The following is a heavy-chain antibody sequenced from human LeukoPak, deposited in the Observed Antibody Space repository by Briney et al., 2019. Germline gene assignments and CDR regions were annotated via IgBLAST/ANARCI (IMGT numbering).Heavy chain of an antibody. CDR3: AKDLVGQLRGVFDY. Sequence: PGGSLRLSCVASGFTFDDFTMHWVRQAPGKGLEWVSGVSWNSGTIVYADSVKGRFTISRDNAENSLYLQMNSLRVEDTALYYCAKDLVGQLRGVFDYWGQGTLVTASS. CDR1: GFTFDDFT. J-gene: IGHJ4*02. D-gene: IGHD3-10*01. V-gene: IGHV3-9*01. CDR2: VSWNSGTI.